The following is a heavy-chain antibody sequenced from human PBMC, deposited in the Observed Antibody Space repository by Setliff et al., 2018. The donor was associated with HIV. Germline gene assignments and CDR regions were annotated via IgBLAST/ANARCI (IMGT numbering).Heavy chain of an antibody. CDR3: ARGSSCSSSSCYLYYYYYYGVDV. Sequence: SETLSLTCTVSGGSISSYYWSWIRQPPGKGLEWIGEITDGGDTAYNSSLQSRLTISLDTSKKQFALKLHSMTAADTAVYYCARGSSCSSSSCYLYYYYYYGVDVWGPGTAVTSP. CDR1: GGSISSYY. V-gene: IGHV4-59*04. CDR2: ITDGGDT. D-gene: IGHD2-2*01. J-gene: IGHJ6*02.